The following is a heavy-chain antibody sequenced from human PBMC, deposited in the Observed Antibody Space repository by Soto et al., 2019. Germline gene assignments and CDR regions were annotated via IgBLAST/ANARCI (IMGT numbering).Heavy chain of an antibody. Sequence: EVQLVQSGPEVKKPGESQKISCKGSGFPFTKYCIAWVRQVPGRGLELMGTINPDDSDTRDSPTFQGRVTISVDKSIDTAYLQWSRLSASDSAMYFCARLKNIASPVGAFDYWGQGTQVTVSS. CDR3: ARLKNIASPVGAFDY. V-gene: IGHV5-51*01. D-gene: IGHD1-26*01. J-gene: IGHJ4*02. CDR2: INPDDSDT. CDR1: GFPFTKYC.